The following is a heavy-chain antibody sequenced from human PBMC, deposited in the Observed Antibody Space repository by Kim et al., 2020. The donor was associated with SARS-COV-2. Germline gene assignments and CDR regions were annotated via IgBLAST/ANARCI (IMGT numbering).Heavy chain of an antibody. CDR2: MNPDRDNA. D-gene: IGHD3-22*01. Sequence: ASVKVSCKASGYTFTDSDINWVRQATGQGREWMGWMNPDRDNAGYAQKFQGRVTMTRNASISTAYMELSGLTSEDTAVYYCVRGLNHYDSWQWGQGTLVT. CDR1: GYTFTDSD. V-gene: IGHV1-8*01. J-gene: IGHJ4*02. CDR3: VRGLNHYDSWQ.